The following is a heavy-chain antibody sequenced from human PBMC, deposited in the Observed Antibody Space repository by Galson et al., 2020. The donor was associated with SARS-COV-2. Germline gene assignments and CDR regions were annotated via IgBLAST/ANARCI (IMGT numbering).Heavy chain of an antibody. V-gene: IGHV3-33*06. D-gene: IGHD6-19*01. CDR3: ANGGAVAGIRGIDY. CDR2: VWSDGTNK. Sequence: GGSLRLSCAASGFTLSSSGMLWVRQAQRKGLEWVAVVWSDGTNKYYADSVNGRFTISRDTSKNTLYLQMNSLTAEDTALYYCANGGAVAGIRGIDYWGQGTLVTVSS. CDR1: GFTLSSSG. J-gene: IGHJ4*02.